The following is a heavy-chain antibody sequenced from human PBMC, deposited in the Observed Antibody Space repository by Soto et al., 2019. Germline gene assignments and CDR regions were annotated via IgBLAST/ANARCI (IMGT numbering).Heavy chain of an antibody. CDR1: GYTFTSYG. CDR2: ISTYNYNT. CDR3: GVDTTGLLDY. J-gene: IGHJ4*02. Sequence: GASVKVSCKAFGYTFTSYGISWVRQAPGQGLEWMGWISTYNYNTNFARKFQGRVTMTTDTSTSTAYMELRSLRAEDTAVYYCGVDTTGLLDYWGQGTLVTVSS. V-gene: IGHV1-18*01. D-gene: IGHD5-18*01.